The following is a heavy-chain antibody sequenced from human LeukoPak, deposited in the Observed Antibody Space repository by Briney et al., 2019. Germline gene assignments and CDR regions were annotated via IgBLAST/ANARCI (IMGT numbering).Heavy chain of an antibody. CDR2: ISGSGAST. Sequence: GGSLRLSCLTSGFTLSTNAMSWVRQAPGKGLEWISGISGSGASTYYADSVEGRFTISRDDSRNTLYLQMNSLRGDDTAVYYCAKDVGKWESLHFFDYWGQGTLVTVSS. CDR1: GFTLSTNA. D-gene: IGHD1-26*01. CDR3: AKDVGKWESLHFFDY. V-gene: IGHV3-23*01. J-gene: IGHJ4*02.